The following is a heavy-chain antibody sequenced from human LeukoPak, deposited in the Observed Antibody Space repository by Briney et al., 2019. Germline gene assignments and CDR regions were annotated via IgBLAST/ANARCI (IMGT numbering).Heavy chain of an antibody. J-gene: IGHJ4*02. Sequence: GGSLRLSCEASGFTFSDSAMSWVRQASGRGLEWVSLISASGGNSYYADSVKGRFTVSRDSSKNTLHLQMNSLRAEDTAVYYCARSTPAYSYGVDYWGQGTLVTVSS. CDR2: ISASGGNS. CDR3: ARSTPAYSYGVDY. D-gene: IGHD5-18*01. CDR1: GFTFSDSA. V-gene: IGHV3-23*01.